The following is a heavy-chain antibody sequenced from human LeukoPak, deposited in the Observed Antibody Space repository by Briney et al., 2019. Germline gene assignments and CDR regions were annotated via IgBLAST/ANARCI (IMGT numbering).Heavy chain of an antibody. J-gene: IGHJ4*02. Sequence: GGSLRLSCAASGFTLSSYSMNWVRQAPGKGLVWVSRINTDGSSTSYADSVKGRFTISRDNAKNTLYLQMNSLRAEDTAVYYCARAGRHSSSPGAFDYWGQGTLVTVSS. D-gene: IGHD6-6*01. CDR2: INTDGSST. V-gene: IGHV3-74*01. CDR3: ARAGRHSSSPGAFDY. CDR1: GFTLSSYS.